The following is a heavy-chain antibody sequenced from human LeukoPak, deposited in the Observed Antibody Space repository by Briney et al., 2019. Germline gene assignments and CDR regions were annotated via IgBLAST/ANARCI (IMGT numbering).Heavy chain of an antibody. D-gene: IGHD3-10*01. V-gene: IGHV3-74*01. J-gene: IGHJ4*02. CDR1: GFTFSRYW. Sequence: GGSLTLSCAASGFTFSRYWMHWVRQAPGEGLVWVSRISSDGSSTNYADSVRGRFTISRDNAYNTLYLQMNSLRAEDTAVYYCAKASGSGSYYNLFDYWGQGTLVTVSS. CDR2: ISSDGSST. CDR3: AKASGSGSYYNLFDY.